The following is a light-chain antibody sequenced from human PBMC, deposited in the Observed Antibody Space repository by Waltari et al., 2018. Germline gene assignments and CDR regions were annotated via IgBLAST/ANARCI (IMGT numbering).Light chain of an antibody. Sequence: QSALTQPRSVSGSPGQSVTISCTGTSSYVGGYKYVSWYQQHPGKAPKLMIYDVSKRPSGVPYRFSSSKSGNTASLTISGLQAESEADYYCRSYAGCYVFGTGTNVTFL. CDR1: SSYVGGYKY. CDR3: RSYAGCYV. V-gene: IGLV2-11*01. J-gene: IGLJ1*01. CDR2: DVS.